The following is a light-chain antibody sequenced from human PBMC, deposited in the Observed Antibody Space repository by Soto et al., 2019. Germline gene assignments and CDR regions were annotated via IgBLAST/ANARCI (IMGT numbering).Light chain of an antibody. CDR3: SSYAGSNNQV. J-gene: IGLJ1*01. CDR1: SSDVGGYNY. V-gene: IGLV2-8*01. Sequence: QSALTQPPSASGSPGQSVTISCTGTSSDVGGYNYVSWYQQHPGRAPKLMIYEVSKRPSGVPDRFSGSKSGSTASLTVSGLQTEDEADYYCSSYAGSNNQVFGTGAKLTVL. CDR2: EVS.